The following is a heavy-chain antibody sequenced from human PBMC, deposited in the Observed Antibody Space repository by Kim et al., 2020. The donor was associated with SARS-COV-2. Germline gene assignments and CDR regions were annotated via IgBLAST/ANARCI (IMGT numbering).Heavy chain of an antibody. CDR1: GFTFGSYA. Sequence: GGSLRLSCAASGFTFGSYAMSWVRQAPGKGLEWVSTISGSGGGTYYADSVKGRFTISRDNSKNTLYLQMNSLRAEDTAVHYCAKAWSAYYSGSPPNWFDPWGQGTLVTVSS. J-gene: IGHJ5*02. CDR3: AKAWSAYYSGSPPNWFDP. CDR2: ISGSGGGT. D-gene: IGHD3-10*01. V-gene: IGHV3-23*01.